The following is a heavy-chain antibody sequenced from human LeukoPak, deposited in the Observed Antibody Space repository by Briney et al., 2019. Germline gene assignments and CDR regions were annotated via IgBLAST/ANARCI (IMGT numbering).Heavy chain of an antibody. CDR1: GFTFSSYA. D-gene: IGHD3-22*01. Sequence: GGSLRLSCAASGFTFSSYAMSWVRQAPGKGLEWVSAISGSGGSTYYADSVKGRFTISRDNSKNTLYLQMNSLRAEDTAVYYCAKRGASYDSSGNDYWGQGTLVTVSS. J-gene: IGHJ4*02. CDR2: ISGSGGST. V-gene: IGHV3-23*01. CDR3: AKRGASYDSSGNDY.